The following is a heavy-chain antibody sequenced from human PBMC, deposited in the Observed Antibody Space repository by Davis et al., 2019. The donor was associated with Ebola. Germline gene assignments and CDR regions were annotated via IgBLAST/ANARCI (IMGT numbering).Heavy chain of an antibody. CDR2: ISAYNGNT. J-gene: IGHJ4*02. V-gene: IGHV1-18*01. D-gene: IGHD5-18*01. CDR3: ARDGRGYSYGAPFIGY. CDR1: GYTFTSYG. Sequence: ASVKVSCKASGYTFTSYGISWVRQAPGQGLEWMGWISAYNGNTNYAQKLQGRVTMTTDTSTSTAYMELRSLRSDDTAVYYCARDGRGYSYGAPFIGYWGQGTLVTVSS.